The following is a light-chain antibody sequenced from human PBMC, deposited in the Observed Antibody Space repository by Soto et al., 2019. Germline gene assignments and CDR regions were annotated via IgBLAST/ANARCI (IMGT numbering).Light chain of an antibody. CDR1: SSDIGAYNF. J-gene: IGLJ2*01. V-gene: IGLV2-8*01. CDR3: SSYTGSVII. Sequence: QSALTQPPSASGSPGQSVTISCTGTSSDIGAYNFVSWYQQHPGKAPKLMIYDVSERPSGVPDRFSGSKSGNTASLTVSGRQAEDEAEYYCSSYTGSVIIFGGGTKLTVL. CDR2: DVS.